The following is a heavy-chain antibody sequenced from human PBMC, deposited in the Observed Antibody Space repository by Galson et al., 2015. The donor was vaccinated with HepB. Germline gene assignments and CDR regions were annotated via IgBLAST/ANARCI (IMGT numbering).Heavy chain of an antibody. Sequence: ETLSLTCTVSGGSISSGSYYWSWIRQPPGKGLEWIGYIYYSGSTNYNPSLKSRVTISVDTSKNQFSLKLSSVTAADTAVYYCARTFPFWSGFYYYYGMDVWGQGTTVTVSS. J-gene: IGHJ6*02. CDR1: GGSISSGSYY. V-gene: IGHV4-61*01. D-gene: IGHD3-3*01. CDR3: ARTFPFWSGFYYYYGMDV. CDR2: IYYSGST.